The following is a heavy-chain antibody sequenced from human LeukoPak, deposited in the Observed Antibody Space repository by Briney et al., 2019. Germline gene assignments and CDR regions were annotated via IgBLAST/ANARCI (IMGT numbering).Heavy chain of an antibody. V-gene: IGHV3-30-3*01. J-gene: IGHJ4*02. CDR1: GFTFSSYA. CDR2: ISYDGSNK. D-gene: IGHD3-22*01. CDR3: AREGAITMIVGDFDY. Sequence: GGSLRLSCAASGFTFSSYAMHWVRQAPGKGLEWVAVISYDGSNKYYADSVKGRFTISRDNSKNTLYLQMNSLRAEDTAVYYCAREGAITMIVGDFDYWGQGTLVTVSS.